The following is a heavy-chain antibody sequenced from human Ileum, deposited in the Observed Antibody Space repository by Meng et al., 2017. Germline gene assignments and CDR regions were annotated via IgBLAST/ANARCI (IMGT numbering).Heavy chain of an antibody. D-gene: IGHD7-27*01. V-gene: IGHV3-23*01. CDR1: GFTFSTYA. J-gene: IGHJ5*02. CDR2: ISASGGT. CDR3: AKPAAGTGWGGS. Sequence: VERLGAGGGLGQPGGSLRLSCAASGFTFSTYAMSWVRQAPGKGLEWVSSISASGGTNYADAVKGRFTVSRDNSKNTLFLQMTSLRAEDTAVYYCAKPAAGTGWGGSWGQGTLVTVSS.